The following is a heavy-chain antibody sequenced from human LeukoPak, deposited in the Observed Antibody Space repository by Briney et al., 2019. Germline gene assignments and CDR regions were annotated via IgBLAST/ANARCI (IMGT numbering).Heavy chain of an antibody. Sequence: SHTLSLTCTISGDRVSRNSAAWNWIRQSPSRVLNRQERTYNRSKWYNDYEVSVKSRITNNPDTSNNQFSLHVNSVTPEDTAVYYCGRDSVTMVVAPMDVWGKGNTVIVSS. V-gene: IGHV6-1*01. CDR2: TYNRSKWYN. D-gene: IGHD3-22*01. CDR3: GRDSVTMVVAPMDV. J-gene: IGHJ6*03. CDR1: GDRVSRNSAA.